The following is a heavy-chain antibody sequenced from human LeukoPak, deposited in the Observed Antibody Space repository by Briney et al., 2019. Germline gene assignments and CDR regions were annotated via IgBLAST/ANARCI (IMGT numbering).Heavy chain of an antibody. V-gene: IGHV4-4*08. D-gene: IGHD1-26*01. Sequence: SETLSLTCTVSGGSISSYYWSWIRQPPGKGLEWIGYIYTSGSTNYNPSLKSRVTISVDTSKNQFSLKLSSVTAADTAVYYCARAHSGSSSCPDYWGQGTLVTVSS. J-gene: IGHJ4*02. CDR2: IYTSGST. CDR3: ARAHSGSSSCPDY. CDR1: GGSISSYY.